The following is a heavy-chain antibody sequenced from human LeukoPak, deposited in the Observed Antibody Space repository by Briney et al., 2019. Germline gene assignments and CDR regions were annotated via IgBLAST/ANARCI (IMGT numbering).Heavy chain of an antibody. Sequence: GASVKVSCKASGYTFTGYYMHWVRQAPGQGLEWMGWINPNSGGTNYAQKFQGRVTMTRDTSISTAYMELSRLRSDDTAVYYCARPPLPYSSSSKTYYYYYMDVWGKGTTVTVSS. D-gene: IGHD6-6*01. J-gene: IGHJ6*03. CDR2: INPNSGGT. CDR3: ARPPLPYSSSSKTYYYYYMDV. CDR1: GYTFTGYY. V-gene: IGHV1-2*02.